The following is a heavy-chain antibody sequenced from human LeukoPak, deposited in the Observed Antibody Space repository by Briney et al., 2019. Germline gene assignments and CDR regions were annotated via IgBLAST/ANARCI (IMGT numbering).Heavy chain of an antibody. Sequence: SETLSLTCTVSGGSISSGRYYWSWIRQPPGKGLEWIGYIYYSGSTNYNPSLKSRVTISVDTSKNQFSLKLSSVTAADTAVYYCAREGTYYDILTGYYNVGYFDYWGQGTLVAVSS. CDR2: IYYSGST. D-gene: IGHD3-9*01. J-gene: IGHJ4*02. CDR3: AREGTYYDILTGYYNVGYFDY. CDR1: GGSISSGRYY. V-gene: IGHV4-61*01.